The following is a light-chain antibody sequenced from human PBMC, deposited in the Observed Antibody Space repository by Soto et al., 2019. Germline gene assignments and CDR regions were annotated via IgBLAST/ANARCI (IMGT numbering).Light chain of an antibody. Sequence: EIVMTQSPATLSVSPGERATLSCKASQNVYNNVAWYQQRPGQPPSLLIYDASTRATGISARFSGIGYGTEFTLTISSLQSEDFAVYFCQQCRNWPLTFGGGTKVEIK. J-gene: IGKJ4*01. CDR2: DAS. CDR1: QNVYNN. V-gene: IGKV3-15*01. CDR3: QQCRNWPLT.